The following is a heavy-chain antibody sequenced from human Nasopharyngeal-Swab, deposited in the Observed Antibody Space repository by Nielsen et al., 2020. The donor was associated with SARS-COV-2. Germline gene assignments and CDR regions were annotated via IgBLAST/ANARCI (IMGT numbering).Heavy chain of an antibody. J-gene: IGHJ4*02. Sequence: SETLSLTCTVSGGSISSSGYYWSWIRQHPGKGLEWIGYIYYSGSTYYNPSLKSRVTISVDTSKNQFSLKLSSVTAADTAVYYCARETLGLGIVVGDYWGQGTLVTVSS. V-gene: IGHV4-31*03. CDR2: IYYSGST. CDR1: GGSISSSGYY. CDR3: ARETLGLGIVVGDY. D-gene: IGHD3-22*01.